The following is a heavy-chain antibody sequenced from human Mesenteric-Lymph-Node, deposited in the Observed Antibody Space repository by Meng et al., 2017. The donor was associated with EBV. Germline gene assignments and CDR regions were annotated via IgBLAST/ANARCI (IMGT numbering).Heavy chain of an antibody. CDR2: IRPNSGAT. D-gene: IGHD6-19*01. V-gene: IGHV1-2*06. J-gene: IGHJ4*02. CDR3: ARDGVDPVAAF. Sequence: GAEGKKPGASVRVSCKPSGHIFTDYYIHWVRQGPGRGLEWMGRIRPNSGATHYAQTFEDRVTMTRDTSISTVYMELSRLRSDDTAIYFCARDGVDPVAAFWGQGTLVTVSS. CDR1: GHIFTDYY.